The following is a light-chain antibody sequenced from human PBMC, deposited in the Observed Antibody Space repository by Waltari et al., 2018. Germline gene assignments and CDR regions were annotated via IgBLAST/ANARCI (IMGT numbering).Light chain of an antibody. CDR1: QSVSSSF. Sequence: EIFLTQSPGTLSLSPGEGATLSCRASQSVSSSFIAWFQQKVGQAPRLIVYGASSRATDVPDRFSGSGSGTDFTLTISRVEPEDFGVYYCHQYGGTPYTFGQGTKLEI. J-gene: IGKJ2*01. CDR3: HQYGGTPYT. V-gene: IGKV3-20*01. CDR2: GAS.